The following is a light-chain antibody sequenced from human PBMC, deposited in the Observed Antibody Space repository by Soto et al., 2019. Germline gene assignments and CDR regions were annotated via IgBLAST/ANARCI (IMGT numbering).Light chain of an antibody. J-gene: IGKJ1*01. Sequence: DIQMTQSPSILSASLGARVTITCRASQSIYNRLARFQHKPGKAPRLLIYDASNLKSGVPSRFSGSGSGTEFTLTIANLQPDDFATYYCQQYDIYRTFGPGTKVDI. V-gene: IGKV1-5*01. CDR1: QSIYNR. CDR2: DAS. CDR3: QQYDIYRT.